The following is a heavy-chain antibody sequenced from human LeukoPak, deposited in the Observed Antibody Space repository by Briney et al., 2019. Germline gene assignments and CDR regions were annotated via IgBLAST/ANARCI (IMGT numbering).Heavy chain of an antibody. D-gene: IGHD3-22*01. CDR2: IYYSGST. V-gene: IGHV4-59*01. Sequence: PSETLSLTCTVSGGSISSCYWSWIRQPPGKGLEWIGYIYYSGSTNYNPSLKSRVTISVDTSKNQFSLKLSSVTAADTAVYYCARIRSGHYDAFDIWGQGTMVTVSS. CDR1: GGSISSCY. CDR3: ARIRSGHYDAFDI. J-gene: IGHJ3*02.